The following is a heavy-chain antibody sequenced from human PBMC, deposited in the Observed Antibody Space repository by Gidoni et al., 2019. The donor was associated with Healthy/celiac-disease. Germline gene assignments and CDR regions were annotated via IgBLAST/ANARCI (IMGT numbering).Heavy chain of an antibody. CDR1: GYSFTSYW. D-gene: IGHD3-10*01. Sequence: EVQLVQSGAEVTKPGESLTISCKGSGYSFTSYWIGWVRQMPGKGLEWMGIIYPGDSDTRYSPSFQGQVTISADKSISTAYLQWSSLKASDTAMYYCARADYYGSGSYYNLGAFDIWGQGTMVTVSS. CDR2: IYPGDSDT. CDR3: ARADYYGSGSYYNLGAFDI. V-gene: IGHV5-51*01. J-gene: IGHJ3*02.